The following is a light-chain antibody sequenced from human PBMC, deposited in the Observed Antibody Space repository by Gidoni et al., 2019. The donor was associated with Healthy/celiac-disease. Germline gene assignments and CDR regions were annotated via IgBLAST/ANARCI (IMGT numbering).Light chain of an antibody. CDR1: QSVSSTA. CDR3: QQYGSSPPWT. CDR2: GAP. V-gene: IGKV3-20*01. J-gene: IGKJ1*01. Sequence: ESVMTLPPGTLSLSPGERATLSCRASQSVSSTALAWYQKKPGQAPRLLISGAPSRATGIPDRFSGSGSGTDFTLTISRLEPEDIAVYYCQQYGSSPPWTFGQGTKVEIK.